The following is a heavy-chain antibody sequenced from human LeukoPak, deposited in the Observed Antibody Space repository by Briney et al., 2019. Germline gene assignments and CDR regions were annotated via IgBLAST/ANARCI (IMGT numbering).Heavy chain of an antibody. CDR1: GFNFSSEA. CDR3: AKKDGYFDL. V-gene: IGHV3-23*01. CDR2: ISRGGGTT. J-gene: IGHJ2*01. Sequence: TGGSLRLSFAASGFNFSSEAMSWIRKIPGKGLDWVSGISRGGGTTYYADSVKGRFTISRDNSKSTLYLEMNSLRAEDTAVYYCAKKDGYFDLWGRGTLVTVSS.